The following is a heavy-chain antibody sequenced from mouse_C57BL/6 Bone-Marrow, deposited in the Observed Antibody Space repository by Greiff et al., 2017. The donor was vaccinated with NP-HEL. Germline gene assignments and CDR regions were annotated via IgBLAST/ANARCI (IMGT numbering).Heavy chain of an antibody. CDR3: ARRFITTVVGYFDV. J-gene: IGHJ1*03. Sequence: VQLQQSGAELVKPGASVKISCKASGYAFSSYWMNWVKQRPGKGLEWIGQIYPGDGDTNYNGKFKGKATLTADKSSSTAYMQLSSLTSEDSAVYFCARRFITTVVGYFDVWGTGTTVTVSS. CDR2: IYPGDGDT. D-gene: IGHD1-1*01. V-gene: IGHV1-80*01. CDR1: GYAFSSYW.